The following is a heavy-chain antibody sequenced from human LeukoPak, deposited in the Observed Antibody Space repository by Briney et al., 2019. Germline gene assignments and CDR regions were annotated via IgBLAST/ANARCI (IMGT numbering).Heavy chain of an antibody. V-gene: IGHV3-7*03. CDR2: IKQDGSEK. D-gene: IGHD1-26*01. Sequence: GGSLRLSCAASGFTFSSYWMSWVRQAPGKGLEWVANIKQDGSEKYYVDSVKGRFTISRDNSKNTLYLQMNSLRAEDTAVYYCATDSRIVGATKRSYWGQGTLVTVSS. CDR3: ATDSRIVGATKRSY. CDR1: GFTFSSYW. J-gene: IGHJ4*02.